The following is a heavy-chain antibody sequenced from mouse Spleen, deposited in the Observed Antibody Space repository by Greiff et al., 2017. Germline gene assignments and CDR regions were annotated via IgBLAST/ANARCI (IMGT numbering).Heavy chain of an antibody. CDR3: ARNYGSSYWFAY. D-gene: IGHD1-1*01. CDR2: IDPANGNT. V-gene: IGHV14-3*02. CDR1: GFNIKDTY. Sequence: VQLQQSGAELVKPGASVKLSCTASGFNIKDTYMHWVKQRPEQGLEWIGRIDPANGNTKYDPKFQGKATITADTSSNTAYLQLSSLTSEDTAVYYCARNYGSSYWFAYWGQGTSVTVSS. J-gene: IGHJ4*01.